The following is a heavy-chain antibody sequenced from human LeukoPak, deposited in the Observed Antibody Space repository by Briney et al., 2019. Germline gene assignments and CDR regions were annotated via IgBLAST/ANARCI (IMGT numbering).Heavy chain of an antibody. CDR1: GGSLSGDS. V-gene: IGHV4-34*01. CDR3: ASLTGIS. D-gene: IGHD1-20*01. Sequence: SETLSLTCAVNGGSLSGDSWSWIRQPPGKGLEWIGEIQHGGRTNYTPSLKSRVTISVDTSKNQFSLKLSSVTAADTAVYYCASLTGISWGQGTLVTVSS. J-gene: IGHJ5*02. CDR2: IQHGGRT.